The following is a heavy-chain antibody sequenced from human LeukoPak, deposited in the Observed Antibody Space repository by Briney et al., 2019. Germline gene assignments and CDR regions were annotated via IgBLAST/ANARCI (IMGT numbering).Heavy chain of an antibody. D-gene: IGHD6-19*01. CDR2: IYTSGST. V-gene: IGHV4-4*07. CDR1: GGSISSYY. CDR3: ARAASYSSAWFLYFNY. Sequence: SETLSLTCTVSGGSISSYYWSWLRQPAGKGLEWIGRIYTSGSTNYNPSLKSRVTMSVDTSKNQFSLKLSSVPPADTAVSYCARAASYSSAWFLYFNYGGQGTLATV. J-gene: IGHJ4*02.